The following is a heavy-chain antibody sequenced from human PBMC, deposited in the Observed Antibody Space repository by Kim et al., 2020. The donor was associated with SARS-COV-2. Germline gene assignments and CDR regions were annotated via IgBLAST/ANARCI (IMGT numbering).Heavy chain of an antibody. Sequence: GGSLRLSCAASGFTFSRYEMNWVRQAPGKGLEWVSYISSSGSTIYYADSVKGRFTISRDNAKNSLYLQMNSLRAEDTAVYYCARAEGSYTYYYYGMDVWGQGTTVTVSS. V-gene: IGHV3-48*03. CDR1: GFTFSRYE. D-gene: IGHD3-10*01. CDR2: ISSSGSTI. CDR3: ARAEGSYTYYYYGMDV. J-gene: IGHJ6*02.